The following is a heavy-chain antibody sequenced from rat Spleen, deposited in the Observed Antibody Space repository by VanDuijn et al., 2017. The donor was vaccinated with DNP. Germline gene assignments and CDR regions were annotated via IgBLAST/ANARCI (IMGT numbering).Heavy chain of an antibody. CDR1: GFTFSSYW. J-gene: IGHJ2*01. Sequence: EVQLVETGGGLVQPGRSLKLSCVASGFTFSSYWMYWIRQAPGKGLEWVSSINTDGGSTYYSDSVRGRFSLSRDNAKSTLYLQVNSLRSEDTATYYCTSNPHLRTAAPFDYWGQGVMVTVSS. CDR2: INTDGGST. CDR3: TSNPHLRTAAPFDY. D-gene: IGHD3-8*01. V-gene: IGHV5-58*01.